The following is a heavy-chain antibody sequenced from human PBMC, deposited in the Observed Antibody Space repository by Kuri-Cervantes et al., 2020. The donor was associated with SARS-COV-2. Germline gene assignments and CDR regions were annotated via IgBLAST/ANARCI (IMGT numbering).Heavy chain of an antibody. J-gene: IGHJ2*01. CDR2: IYYSGST. CDR3: ATRTHYYDSSGYPLYWYFDL. CDR1: GGSISSSSYY. Sequence: GSLRLSCTVSGGSISSSSYYWGWIRQPPGKGLEWIGYIYYSGSTNYNPSLKSRVTISVDTSKNQFSLKLSSVTAADTAVYYCATRTHYYDSSGYPLYWYFDLWGRGTLVTVSS. V-gene: IGHV4-61*05. D-gene: IGHD3-22*01.